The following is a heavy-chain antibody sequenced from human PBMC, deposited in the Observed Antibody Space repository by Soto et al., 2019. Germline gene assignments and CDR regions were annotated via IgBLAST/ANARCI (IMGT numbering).Heavy chain of an antibody. CDR1: GDTFSTYT. D-gene: IGHD3-22*01. V-gene: IGHV1-69*06. CDR3: AYYYDTSGYYYVHNY. J-gene: IGHJ4*02. CDR2: IIPILGTA. Sequence: QVQLVQSGAEVKKPGSSVKVSCKASGDTFSTYTINWVRQAPGQGLEWMGGIIPILGTANYAQRFQGRVTITADKSTSTAYMELSSLRSEDTAVYYCAYYYDTSGYYYVHNYWGQGTLVTVSS.